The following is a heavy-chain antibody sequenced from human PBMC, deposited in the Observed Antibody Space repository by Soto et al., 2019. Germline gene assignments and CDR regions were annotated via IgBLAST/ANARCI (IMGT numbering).Heavy chain of an antibody. CDR3: ARSREFDY. V-gene: IGHV4-30-2*01. CDR2: ILPSGTT. CDR1: GGSLSGATYS. J-gene: IGHJ4*02. Sequence: PSETLSLTCGVSGGSLSGATYSWNWIRQPPGKGLEWIGYILPSGTTYYNPSLKSRVTISIDVSKNQFSLSPRSLTAADTAVYYCARSREFDYWSQGTLVTVSS.